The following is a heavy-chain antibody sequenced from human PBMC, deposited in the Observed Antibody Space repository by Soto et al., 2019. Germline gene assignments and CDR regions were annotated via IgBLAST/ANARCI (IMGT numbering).Heavy chain of an antibody. J-gene: IGHJ6*02. D-gene: IGHD3-10*01. CDR1: GDSVSSNSAA. Sequence: SQPLSLTCAISGDSVSSNSAAWNWIRQSPSRGLEWLGRTYYRSKWYNDYAVSVKSRITINPDTSKNQFSLQLNSVTPEDTAVYYCARDRYGSGSPYYYYGMDVWGQGTTVTVSS. V-gene: IGHV6-1*01. CDR2: TYYRSKWYN. CDR3: ARDRYGSGSPYYYYGMDV.